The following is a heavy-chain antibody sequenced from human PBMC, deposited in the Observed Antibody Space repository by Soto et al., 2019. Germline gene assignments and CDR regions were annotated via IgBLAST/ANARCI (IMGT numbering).Heavy chain of an antibody. CDR2: INHSGST. D-gene: IGHD5-12*01. CDR1: GGSFSGYY. V-gene: IGHV4-34*01. J-gene: IGHJ6*02. Sequence: SETLSLTCADYGGSFSGYYWSWIRQPPGKGLEWIGEINHSGSTNYNPSLKSRVTISVDTSKNQFSLKLSSVTAADTAVYYCARGYSGYDWLGYYYYGMDVWGQGTTVAVSS. CDR3: ARGYSGYDWLGYYYYGMDV.